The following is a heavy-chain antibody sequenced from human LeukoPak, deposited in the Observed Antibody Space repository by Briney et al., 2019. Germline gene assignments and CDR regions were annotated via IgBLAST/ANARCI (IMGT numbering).Heavy chain of an antibody. CDR3: ARDPNKYYYDSSGYSYFDY. D-gene: IGHD3-22*01. J-gene: IGHJ4*02. CDR2: INPNSGGT. Sequence: ASVKVSCKASGYTFTGYYMHWVRQAPGQGLEWMGWINPNSGGTNYAQKFQGRVTMTRDTSSSTAYMELSRLRSDDTAMYYCARDPNKYYYDSSGYSYFDYWGQGTLVTVSS. CDR1: GYTFTGYY. V-gene: IGHV1-2*02.